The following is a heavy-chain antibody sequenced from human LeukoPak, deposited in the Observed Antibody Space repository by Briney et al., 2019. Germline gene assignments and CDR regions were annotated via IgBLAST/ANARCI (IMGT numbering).Heavy chain of an antibody. CDR3: ARGSMVRGVIISHPPDY. CDR2: IIPIFGTA. J-gene: IGHJ4*02. CDR1: GGTFSSYA. D-gene: IGHD3-10*01. Sequence: SVKVSCKASGGTFSSYAISWVRQAPGQGLEWMGGIIPIFGTANYAQKFQGRVTITADESTSTAYMELSSLRSEDTAVYYCARGSMVRGVIISHPPDYWGQGTLVTVSS. V-gene: IGHV1-69*13.